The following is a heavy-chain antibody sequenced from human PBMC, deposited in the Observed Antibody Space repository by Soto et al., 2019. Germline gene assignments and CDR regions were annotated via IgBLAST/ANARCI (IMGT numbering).Heavy chain of an antibody. J-gene: IGHJ3*02. CDR3: ARGKGEYIDWLLPFDAFDI. D-gene: IGHD3-9*01. V-gene: IGHV1-69*13. CDR1: GGTFSSYA. CDR2: IIPIFGTA. Sequence: GASVKVSCKASGGTFSSYAISWVRQAPGQGLEWMGGIIPIFGTANYAQKFQGRVTITADESTSTAYMELSSLRSEDTAVYYCARGKGEYIDWLLPFDAFDIWGQGTVVTVSS.